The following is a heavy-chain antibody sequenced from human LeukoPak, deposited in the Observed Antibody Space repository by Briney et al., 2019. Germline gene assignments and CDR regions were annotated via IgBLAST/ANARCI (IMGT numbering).Heavy chain of an antibody. V-gene: IGHV3-74*03. Sequence: GGSLRLSCEASGFTVSSKWLHWVRQAPGKGLAWVSRIRGDVSSATYAASVKGRFSVSTDSAKNTVHLQMNSLRVEDTGVYYCTGVPSGRSVFDVWGQGTVVTVSS. CDR2: IRGDVSSA. CDR1: GFTVSSKW. J-gene: IGHJ3*01. CDR3: TGVPSGRSVFDV. D-gene: IGHD1-26*01.